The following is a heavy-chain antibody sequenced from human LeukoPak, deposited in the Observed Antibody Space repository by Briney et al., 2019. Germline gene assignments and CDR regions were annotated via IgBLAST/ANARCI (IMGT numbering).Heavy chain of an antibody. V-gene: IGHV4-34*01. CDR3: ARGHSSVVTAIPYYFDY. CDR2: INHSGST. Sequence: SETLSLTCAVYGGSFSGYYWSWIRQPPRKGLEWIGEINHSGSTNYNPSLKSRVTISVDTSKNQFSLKVSSVTAADTAVYYCARGHSSVVTAIPYYFDYWGQGTLVTVSS. CDR1: GGSFSGYY. J-gene: IGHJ4*02. D-gene: IGHD2-21*02.